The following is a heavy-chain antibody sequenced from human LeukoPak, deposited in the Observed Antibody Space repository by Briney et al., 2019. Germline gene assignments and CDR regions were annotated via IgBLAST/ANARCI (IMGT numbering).Heavy chain of an antibody. CDR2: IKSDGSFT. Sequence: GGSLRLSCAASGFTFSSYWMNWVRQAPGKGLVWVSRIKSDGSFTTYADSVKGRFTLSRDNAKNTLYLQMNSLRAEDTAVYYCARNSRQVIDYWGQGTLVTVSS. J-gene: IGHJ4*02. V-gene: IGHV3-74*01. CDR1: GFTFSSYW. CDR3: ARNSRQVIDY. D-gene: IGHD6-13*01.